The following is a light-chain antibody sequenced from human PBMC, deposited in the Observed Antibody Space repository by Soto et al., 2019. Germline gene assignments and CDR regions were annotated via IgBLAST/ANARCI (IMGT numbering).Light chain of an antibody. CDR3: SSYTSSSTYV. V-gene: IGLV2-14*01. J-gene: IGLJ1*01. Sequence: QSALTQPASVSGSPGQSITISCTGTSSDVGGYNYVSWYQQHPGKAPKLMIYEVSNRPSGVSNRFSGSKSGNTASLTISGLQAADEADYYCSSYTSSSTYVFGTGTKSPS. CDR1: SSDVGGYNY. CDR2: EVS.